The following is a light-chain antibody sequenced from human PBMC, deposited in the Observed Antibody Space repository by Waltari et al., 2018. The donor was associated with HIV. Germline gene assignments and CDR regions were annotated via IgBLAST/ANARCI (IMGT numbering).Light chain of an antibody. V-gene: IGKV1-5*03. J-gene: IGKJ2*01. CDR3: QQYNGYST. CDR2: KAS. Sequence: DIQMTQSPSTLSAPVGDRVTITCRASPTINSWLAWYQQNPGKVPKLLIYKASILESGVPSRFSGSESGTEFTLTISSLQPDDFATYFCQQYNGYSTFGQGTKLEMK. CDR1: PTINSW.